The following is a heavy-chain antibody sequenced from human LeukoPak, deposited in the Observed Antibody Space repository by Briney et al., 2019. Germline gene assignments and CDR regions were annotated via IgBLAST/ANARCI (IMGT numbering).Heavy chain of an antibody. D-gene: IGHD2-15*01. CDR3: TRHPAEGDY. Sequence: GGSLRLSCAASGFTFSDFYMSWIRQAPGKGLESVSYISGSSSNTNYADSVKGRFTISRDSAKKTLYLQMNSLRPEDTAVYYCTRHPAEGDYWGQGTLVTVSS. J-gene: IGHJ4*02. V-gene: IGHV3-11*03. CDR2: ISGSSSNT. CDR1: GFTFSDFY.